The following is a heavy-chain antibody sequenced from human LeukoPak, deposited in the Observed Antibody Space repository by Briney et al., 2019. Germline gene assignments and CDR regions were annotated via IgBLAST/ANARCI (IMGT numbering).Heavy chain of an antibody. D-gene: IGHD1-7*01. J-gene: IGHJ4*02. V-gene: IGHV1-69*13. Sequence: ASVKVSCKASGGTFSSYAISWVRQAPGQGLEWMGGIIPIFGTANYAQKFQGRVTITADESTSTAYMELSSLRSEDTAVYYCARDLGGGNYGQFDYWSRGTLVTVSS. CDR3: ARDLGGGNYGQFDY. CDR2: IIPIFGTA. CDR1: GGTFSSYA.